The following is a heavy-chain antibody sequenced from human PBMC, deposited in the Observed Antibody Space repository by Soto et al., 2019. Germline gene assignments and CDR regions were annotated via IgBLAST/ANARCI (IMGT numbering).Heavy chain of an antibody. J-gene: IGHJ4*02. D-gene: IGHD4-17*01. CDR1: GGSISDSSHY. V-gene: IGHV4-39*01. Sequence: SETLSLTCTVSGGSISDSSHYWAWIRQPPGKGLEWIATINYSGRTYYNPSLRSRVIISVDTSRDQFSLNLNSVTAADTAVYYCARHFGNYGDWAFDFWGQGTLVTVS. CDR3: ARHFGNYGDWAFDF. CDR2: INYSGRT.